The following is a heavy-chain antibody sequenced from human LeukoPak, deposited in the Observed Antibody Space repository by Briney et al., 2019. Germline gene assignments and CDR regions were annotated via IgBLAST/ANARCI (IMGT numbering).Heavy chain of an antibody. CDR2: INTDGSST. V-gene: IGHV3-74*01. J-gene: IGHJ1*01. CDR3: ARGPERFLEWLYTFQH. D-gene: IGHD3-3*01. Sequence: GGSLRLSCAASGFTFSSYWMHWVRQAPGKGLVGVSRINTDGSSTSYADSVKGRFTISRDNAKNTLYLQMNSLRAEDTAVYYCARGPERFLEWLYTFQHWGHGTLVTVSS. CDR1: GFTFSSYW.